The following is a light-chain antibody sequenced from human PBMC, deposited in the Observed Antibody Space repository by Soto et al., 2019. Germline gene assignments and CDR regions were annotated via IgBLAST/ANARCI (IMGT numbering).Light chain of an antibody. CDR3: QTWGSGIVV. Sequence: QLVLTQSPSASASLGASVKVTCTLSSGHSTYSIAWHQQQPEKGPRFLMNLNSDGSHTKGDGIPDRFSGSSSGAERYLTISSLQSEDEADYYCQTWGSGIVVFGGGTKLTVL. J-gene: IGLJ2*01. CDR2: LNSDGSH. V-gene: IGLV4-69*01. CDR1: SGHSTYS.